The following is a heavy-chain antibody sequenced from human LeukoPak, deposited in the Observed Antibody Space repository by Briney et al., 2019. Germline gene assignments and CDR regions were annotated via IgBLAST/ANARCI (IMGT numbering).Heavy chain of an antibody. V-gene: IGHV4-59*01. CDR3: ARVIGGIAVPHFDY. CDR1: GGSISIDY. CDR2: IYYTGSP. Sequence: KPSETLSLTCTVSGGSISIDYWSWIRQPPGKGLEWIGYIYYTGSPDYNTSLKSRVTISVDTSKNQFSLKLSYVTAADTAVYYSARVIGGIAVPHFDYWGQGTLVTVSS. D-gene: IGHD6-19*01. J-gene: IGHJ4*02.